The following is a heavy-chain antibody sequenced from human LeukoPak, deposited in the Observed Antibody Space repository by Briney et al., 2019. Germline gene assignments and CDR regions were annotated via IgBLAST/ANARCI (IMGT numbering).Heavy chain of an antibody. CDR1: GGSISSGGYS. Sequence: PSETLSLTCAVSGGSISSGGYSWSWIRQPPGKGLEWIGYIYHSGGTYYNPSLKSRVTISVDTSKNQFSLKLSSVTAADTAVYYCARRYCSGGSCYYFDYWGQGTLVTVSS. D-gene: IGHD2-15*01. CDR2: IYHSGGT. V-gene: IGHV4-30-2*03. CDR3: ARRYCSGGSCYYFDY. J-gene: IGHJ4*02.